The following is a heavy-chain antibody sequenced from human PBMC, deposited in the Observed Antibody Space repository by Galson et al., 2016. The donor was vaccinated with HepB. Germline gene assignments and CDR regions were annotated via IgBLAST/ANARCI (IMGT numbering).Heavy chain of an antibody. Sequence: SLRLSCAVSGFTFSSSGMHWVRQAPGKGLEWVAVISYDGSHHYYRDSVEGRFTVSRDHSKNTLYLQMNSLRSEDTAVYFCAKGEGLGYLDDSRDYTSFAYWGQGTLVTVSS. CDR2: ISYDGSHH. D-gene: IGHD4-17*01. CDR1: GFTFSSSG. J-gene: IGHJ4*02. CDR3: AKGEGLGYLDDSRDYTSFAY. V-gene: IGHV3-30*18.